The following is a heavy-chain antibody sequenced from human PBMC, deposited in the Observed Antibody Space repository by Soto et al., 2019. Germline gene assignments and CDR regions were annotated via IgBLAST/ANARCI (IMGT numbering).Heavy chain of an antibody. V-gene: IGHV4-59*01. CDR1: GGSSSSYY. Sequence: SETLSLTCTVAGGSSSSYYWSWIRQPPGKGLEWTGYIYYSGSTNYNPSLKSRVTISVDTSKNQFSLKLSSVTAADTAVYYCARVGSYSSNWFDPWGQGTLVTVSS. CDR3: ARVGSYSSNWFDP. J-gene: IGHJ5*02. CDR2: IYYSGST. D-gene: IGHD3-10*01.